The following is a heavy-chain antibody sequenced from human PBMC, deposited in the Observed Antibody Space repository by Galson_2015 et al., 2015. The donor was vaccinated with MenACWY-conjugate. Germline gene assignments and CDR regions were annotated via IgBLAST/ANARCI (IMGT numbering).Heavy chain of an antibody. V-gene: IGHV3-64D*06. CDR2: IRGSGDGT. CDR1: GFAFSNYN. CDR3: VVNSYGS. D-gene: IGHD2/OR15-2a*01. Sequence: SLRLSCAASGFAFSNYNLHWVRQAPGKGLEYAAAIRGSGDGTYYADSVKGRFTISRDNSKNTLSLHMSSLRTEDTAVYYCVVNSYGSWGQGTLVTAAS. J-gene: IGHJ4*02.